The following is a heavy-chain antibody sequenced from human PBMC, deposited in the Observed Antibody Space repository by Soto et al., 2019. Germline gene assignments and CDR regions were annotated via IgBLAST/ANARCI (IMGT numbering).Heavy chain of an antibody. D-gene: IGHD2-2*01. CDR2: IGTSGDYI. CDR1: GFIFSDYY. CDR3: ARDQVVADY. Sequence: QVQLVESGGGLVKPGGSLRLSCAASGFIFSDYYMSWIRQAPGEGLEWFAYIGTSGDYIKYADSVKGRFTISRDNAKNSLYLQMSSLRVEDTAVYYCARDQVVADYWGQGTLVTVSS. V-gene: IGHV3-11*05. J-gene: IGHJ4*02.